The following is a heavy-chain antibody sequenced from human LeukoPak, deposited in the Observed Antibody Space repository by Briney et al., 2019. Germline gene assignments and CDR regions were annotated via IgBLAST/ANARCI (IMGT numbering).Heavy chain of an antibody. CDR1: GGSISSGDYY. CDR2: IYYSGST. Sequence: PSETLSLTCTVSGGSISSGDYYWSWIRQPPGTGLEWIGYIYYSGSTYYNPSLKSRVTISVDTSKNQFSLKLSSVTAADTAVYYCARWGASIQLWSPGFDYWGQGTLVTVSS. D-gene: IGHD5-18*01. V-gene: IGHV4-30-4*01. J-gene: IGHJ4*02. CDR3: ARWGASIQLWSPGFDY.